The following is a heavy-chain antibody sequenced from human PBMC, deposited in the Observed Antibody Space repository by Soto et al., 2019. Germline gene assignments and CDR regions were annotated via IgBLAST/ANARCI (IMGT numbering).Heavy chain of an antibody. CDR3: ASDTYYYDSSGARTFGYYGMDV. CDR2: ISAYNGNT. Sequence: ASVKVSCKASGYTFTSYGISWVRQAPGQGLEWMGWISAYNGNTNYAQKLQGRVTMTTDTSTSTAYMELRSLRSDDTAVYYCASDTYYYDSSGARTFGYYGMDVWGHGTTVTLSS. CDR1: GYTFTSYG. D-gene: IGHD3-22*01. J-gene: IGHJ6*02. V-gene: IGHV1-18*01.